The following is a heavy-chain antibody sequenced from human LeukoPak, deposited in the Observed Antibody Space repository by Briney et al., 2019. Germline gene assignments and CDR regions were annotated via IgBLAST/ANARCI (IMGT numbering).Heavy chain of an antibody. Sequence: GESPRISCKDSGNSFTNYWISWVRQMPGKGLEWMGRIDPSDSYTNYSPSFQGHVTISVDKSISTAYLQWSSLKASDTAMYYCARRYDSGSTIDQWGQGTLVTDSS. CDR1: GNSFTNYW. J-gene: IGHJ4*02. CDR3: ARRYDSGSTIDQ. CDR2: IDPSDSYT. V-gene: IGHV5-10-1*01. D-gene: IGHD3-10*01.